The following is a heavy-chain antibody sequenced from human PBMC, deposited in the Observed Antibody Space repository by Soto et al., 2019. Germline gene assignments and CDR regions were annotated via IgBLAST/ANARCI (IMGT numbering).Heavy chain of an antibody. CDR2: ISYDGSNK. V-gene: IGHV3-30-3*01. CDR3: ARAEGDYHYYYYGMDV. J-gene: IGHJ6*02. CDR1: GFTFSSYA. D-gene: IGHD4-17*01. Sequence: QVQLVESGGGVVQPGRSLRLSCAASGFTFSSYAMHWVRQAPGKGLEWVAVISYDGSNKYYADSVKGRFTISRDNSKNTLDLQMNSLRAEDTAVYYCARAEGDYHYYYYGMDVWGQGTTVTVSS.